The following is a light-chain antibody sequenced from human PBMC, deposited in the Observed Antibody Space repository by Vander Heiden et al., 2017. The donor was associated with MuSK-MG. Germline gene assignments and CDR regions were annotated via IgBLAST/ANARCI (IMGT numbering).Light chain of an antibody. J-gene: IGKJ1*01. CDR1: ETVSGN. Sequence: EIVMTQSPATLSVSPGERATLSCRASETVSGNLAWYQKKPGQAPRLLIYGASTRATGIPARFSGSGSGTGFTLTISSLQSEDSAVYCCQQYDDWPRTFGQGTKVEIK. CDR2: GAS. CDR3: QQYDDWPRT. V-gene: IGKV3-15*01.